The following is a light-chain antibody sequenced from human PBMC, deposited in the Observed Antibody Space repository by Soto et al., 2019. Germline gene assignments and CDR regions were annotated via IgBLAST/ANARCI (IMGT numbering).Light chain of an antibody. V-gene: IGLV2-8*01. CDR3: SSFGGSNDVL. CDR2: EVS. Sequence: QSALTQPPSASGSPGQSVTISCTGTSSDVGGYNYVSWYQQYPGKAPKVMIYEVSKRPSGVPDRFSGSKSGNTASLTVSGLQDEDEADYYCSSFGGSNDVLFGGGTKLTVL. CDR1: SSDVGGYNY. J-gene: IGLJ2*01.